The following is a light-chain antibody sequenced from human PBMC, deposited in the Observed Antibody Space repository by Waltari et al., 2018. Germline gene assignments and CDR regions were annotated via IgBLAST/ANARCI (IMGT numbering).Light chain of an antibody. Sequence: SYVLTQPPSVSVAPGKTARITCGGHNIGSKSVHWYQQKPGQAPVLVIYYDSDRPSGIPERFSGSNSGNTATLTISRVEAGDEADYYCQVWDSSSDWVFGGGTKLTVL. J-gene: IGLJ3*02. V-gene: IGLV3-21*04. CDR2: YDS. CDR3: QVWDSSSDWV. CDR1: NIGSKS.